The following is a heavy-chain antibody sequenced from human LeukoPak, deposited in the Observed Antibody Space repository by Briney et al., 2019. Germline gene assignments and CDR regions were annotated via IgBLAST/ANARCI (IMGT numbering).Heavy chain of an antibody. V-gene: IGHV3-53*01. D-gene: IGHD7-27*01. J-gene: IGHJ4*02. CDR3: ARIGNPATGDY. Sequence: GGSLRLSCAASGFTVSRTYMSWVRQAPGKGLEWVSVIYSGGYTYYADSVKGRFTISRGNSKNTLYLQMNSLRAEDTALYYCARIGNPATGDYWGQGTLVTVSS. CDR1: GFTVSRTY. CDR2: IYSGGYT.